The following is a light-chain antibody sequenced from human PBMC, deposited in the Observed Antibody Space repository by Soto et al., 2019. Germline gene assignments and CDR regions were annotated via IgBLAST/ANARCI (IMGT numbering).Light chain of an antibody. V-gene: IGKV1-39*01. Sequence: DIQMTQSPSSLSASVGDRVTITCRASQSISSYLNWYQQKPGKAPKLLIYAASSLQSGVRSRFSVSGSGTDFTLTISSLQPEDFATYYCQQSYSTPYTFGQGTKLEIK. J-gene: IGKJ2*01. CDR2: AAS. CDR3: QQSYSTPYT. CDR1: QSISSY.